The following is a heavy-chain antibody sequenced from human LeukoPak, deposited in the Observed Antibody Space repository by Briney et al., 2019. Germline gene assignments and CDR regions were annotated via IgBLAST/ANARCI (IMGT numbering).Heavy chain of an antibody. V-gene: IGHV3-23*01. CDR2: ISGSGGST. CDR1: GFTFSSYA. Sequence: PGGSLRLSWAASGFTFSSYAMSWVRQPPRNGLEWVSAISGSGGSTYYADSVKGRFTISRDNSKNTLYLQMNSLRAEDTAVYYCAKAMVRGVISSAVFDPWGQGTLVTVSS. D-gene: IGHD3-10*01. J-gene: IGHJ5*02. CDR3: AKAMVRGVISSAVFDP.